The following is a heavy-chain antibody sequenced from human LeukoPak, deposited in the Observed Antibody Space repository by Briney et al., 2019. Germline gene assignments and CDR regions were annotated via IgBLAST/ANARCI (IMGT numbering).Heavy chain of an antibody. J-gene: IGHJ4*02. V-gene: IGHV4-31*03. CDR2: IYYSGST. D-gene: IGHD3-22*01. CDR1: GGSISSGGYY. Sequence: SETLSLTCTVSGGSISSGGYYWSWIREHPGKGLEWIGYIYYSGSTYYSPSLKSRVTISVDTSKNQFSLKLSSVTAADTAVYYCAREGDYYDSSGYFDYWGQGTLVTVSS. CDR3: AREGDYYDSSGYFDY.